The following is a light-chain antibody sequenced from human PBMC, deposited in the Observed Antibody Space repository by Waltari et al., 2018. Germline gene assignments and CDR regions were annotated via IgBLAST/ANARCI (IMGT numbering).Light chain of an antibody. CDR3: QQYGSSIMYT. Sequence: VFTQSPGTLSLSPGESAPLSCRASQSLTKRYLAWYQQKPGQAPRLVIYGASSRVAGIPDRFSGSGSGTDFTLTISRLEPEDFAVYYCQQYGSSIMYTFGQGTKLEIK. J-gene: IGKJ2*01. CDR2: GAS. V-gene: IGKV3-20*01. CDR1: QSLTKRY.